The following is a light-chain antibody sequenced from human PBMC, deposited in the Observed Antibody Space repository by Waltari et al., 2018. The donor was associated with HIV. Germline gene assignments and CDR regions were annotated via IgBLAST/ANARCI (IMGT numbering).Light chain of an antibody. CDR2: LGS. J-gene: IGKJ2*01. CDR3: MQALQTPYT. CDR1: QSLLHTNTYNY. V-gene: IGKV2-28*01. Sequence: EIVMTQSPLSLPVTPGESASISCRSSQSLLHTNTYNYLDWYLQKPGQSPELLIYLGSHRASGVPDRFSGSGSGTDFTLKISNVEAEDVGIYYCMQALQTPYTFGQGTKLEI.